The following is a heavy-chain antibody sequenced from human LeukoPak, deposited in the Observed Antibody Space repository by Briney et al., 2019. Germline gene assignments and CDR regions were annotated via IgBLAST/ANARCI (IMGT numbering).Heavy chain of an antibody. J-gene: IGHJ5*02. CDR2: MDYSGNT. D-gene: IGHD2-8*02. CDR3: ARVRSTGVNYRGLFDP. V-gene: IGHV4-31*03. CDR1: GGSINSANYY. Sequence: SETLSLTCTVSGGSINSANYYWSWIRQNPGGGLEWIGYMDYSGNTYYNPALTSRVTISLATSKDHFSLKLSSVTAADTAIYYCARVRSTGVNYRGLFDPWGQGALVTVSS.